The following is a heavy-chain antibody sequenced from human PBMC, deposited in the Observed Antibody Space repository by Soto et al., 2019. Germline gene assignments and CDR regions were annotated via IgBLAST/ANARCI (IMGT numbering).Heavy chain of an antibody. CDR1: GFTFSDYY. V-gene: IGHV3-11*01. CDR2: ITSSGGTI. Sequence: QVQLVESGGGLVKPGGSLRLSCATSGFTFSDYYMSWIRQPPGKGLEWISYITSSGGTIYYADSVKGRFTSSRDNAKNSLYLQMNGLRAEDTAVYYCARDPLHHGSTFDYWGQGTLVTVSS. J-gene: IGHJ4*02. CDR3: ARDPLHHGSTFDY. D-gene: IGHD3-10*01.